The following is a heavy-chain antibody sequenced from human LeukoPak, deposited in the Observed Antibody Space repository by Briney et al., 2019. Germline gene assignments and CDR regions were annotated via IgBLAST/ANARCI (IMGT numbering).Heavy chain of an antibody. V-gene: IGHV1-46*01. J-gene: IGHJ3*02. CDR2: INPSGGST. CDR1: GYTFTRYY. CDR3: AREGSKAFDI. Sequence: ASVKVSCKASGYTFTRYYMHRVRQAPGQGLEWMGIINPSGGSTSYAQKFQGRVTMTRDTSTSTVYMELSSLRSEDTAVYYCAREGSKAFDIWGQGTMVTVSS.